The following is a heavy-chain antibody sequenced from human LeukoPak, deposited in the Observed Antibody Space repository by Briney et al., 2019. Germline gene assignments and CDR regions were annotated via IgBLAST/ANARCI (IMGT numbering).Heavy chain of an antibody. CDR1: GFTFSSYA. V-gene: IGHV3-23*01. Sequence: GGSLRLSCAASGFTFSSYAMSWVRRAPGKGLEWVSAISGSGGSTYYADSVKGRFTISRDNSKNTSYLQMKSLRAEDTAVYYCAKGGMSVTGGIDIWGQGTMVTVSS. D-gene: IGHD2-8*02. J-gene: IGHJ3*02. CDR2: ISGSGGST. CDR3: AKGGMSVTGGIDI.